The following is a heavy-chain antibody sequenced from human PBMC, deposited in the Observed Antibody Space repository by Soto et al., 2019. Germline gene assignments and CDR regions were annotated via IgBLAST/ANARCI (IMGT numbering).Heavy chain of an antibody. CDR2: ISSGGAYI. CDR3: VRDPGYCSSTTCYGNYFDY. CDR1: GFTFSDYR. D-gene: IGHD2-2*01. Sequence: GGSLRLSCAASGFTFSDYRMLWVRQAPGKGLEWVSTISSGGAYIYYADSVRGRFTISRDNAKNSPQLQMDTLSAEDTAIYYCVRDPGYCSSTTCYGNYFDYWGQGTLVTVSS. J-gene: IGHJ4*02. V-gene: IGHV3-21*01.